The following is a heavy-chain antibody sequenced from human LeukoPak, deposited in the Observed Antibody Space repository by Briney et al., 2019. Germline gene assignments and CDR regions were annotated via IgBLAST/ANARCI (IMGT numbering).Heavy chain of an antibody. CDR1: GFTFGGYE. J-gene: IGHJ4*02. CDR2: ISTTSGFT. CDR3: AKGSPPGD. Sequence: GGSLRLSCAASGFTFGGYEMNWVRQAPGKGLEWVSYISTTSGFTKYADSVSGRFTISRDNAKNLLYLQMNTLRPEDTAVYYCAKGSPPGDWGQGTLVTVSS. V-gene: IGHV3-21*05. D-gene: IGHD3-16*01.